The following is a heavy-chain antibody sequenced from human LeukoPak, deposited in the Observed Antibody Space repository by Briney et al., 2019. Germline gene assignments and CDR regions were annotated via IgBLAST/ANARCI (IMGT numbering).Heavy chain of an antibody. D-gene: IGHD5-12*01. J-gene: IGHJ5*02. CDR2: INHSGST. CDR3: ARGVDGNWFDP. V-gene: IGHV4-34*01. Sequence: SETLSLTCAVYGGSFSGYYWSWIRQPPGKGLEWIGEINHSGSTNYNPSLKSRVTISVDTSKNQFSLKLSSVTAADTAVYYCARGVDGNWFDPWGQGTLVTVSS. CDR1: GGSFSGYY.